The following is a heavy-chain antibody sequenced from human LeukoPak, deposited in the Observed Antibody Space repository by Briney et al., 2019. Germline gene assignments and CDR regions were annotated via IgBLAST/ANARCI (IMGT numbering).Heavy chain of an antibody. J-gene: IGHJ6*02. D-gene: IGHD2-8*01. CDR3: ARDLAPYLYYYYGMDV. CDR1: GFTVSSNY. Sequence: PGGSLRLSCAASGFTVSSNYMSWVRQAPGKGLEWVSVIYSGGSTYYADSVKGRFTISRDNSKNTLYLQMNSLRAEDTAVYYCARDLAPYLYYYYGMDVWGQGTTVTVSS. V-gene: IGHV3-53*05. CDR2: IYSGGST.